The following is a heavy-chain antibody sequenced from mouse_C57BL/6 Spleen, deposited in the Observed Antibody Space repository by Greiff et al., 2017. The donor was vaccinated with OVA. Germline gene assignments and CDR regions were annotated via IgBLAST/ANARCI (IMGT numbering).Heavy chain of an antibody. CDR1: GFNIKDYY. Sequence: VQLQQSGAELVRPGASVKLSCTASGFNIKDYYMHWVKQRPEQGLEWIGRIDPEDGDTESAPKFQGKATMTADTSSNTAYLQLSSLTSEDTAVYYCTLITTVVPFAYWGQGTLVTVSA. D-gene: IGHD1-1*01. V-gene: IGHV14-1*01. CDR2: IDPEDGDT. J-gene: IGHJ3*01. CDR3: TLITTVVPFAY.